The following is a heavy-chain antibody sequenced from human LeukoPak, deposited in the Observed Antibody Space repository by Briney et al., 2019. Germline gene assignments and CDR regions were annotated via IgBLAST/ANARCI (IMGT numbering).Heavy chain of an antibody. V-gene: IGHV1-2*02. J-gene: IGHJ5*02. CDR3: ARGLYGDYWFDP. Sequence: GASVKVPCKASGYTFTGYYMHWERQAPGQGLEWMGWINPNSGGTNYAQKFQDRVTMTRDTSISTAYMELSRLRSDDTAVYYCARGLYGDYWFDPWGQGTLVTVSS. D-gene: IGHD4-17*01. CDR2: INPNSGGT. CDR1: GYTFTGYY.